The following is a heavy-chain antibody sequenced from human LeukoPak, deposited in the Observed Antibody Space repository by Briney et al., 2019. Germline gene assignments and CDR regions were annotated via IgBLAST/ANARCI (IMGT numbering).Heavy chain of an antibody. Sequence: SETLSLTCTASGGSISSYYWSWIRQPPGKGLEWIGYIYYSGSTNYNPSLKSRATISVDTSKNQFSLTVSSVTAADTAVYYCARVYNWNRDYYFDYWGQGTLVTVSS. D-gene: IGHD1-20*01. J-gene: IGHJ4*02. CDR2: IYYSGST. CDR1: GGSISSYY. CDR3: ARVYNWNRDYYFDY. V-gene: IGHV4-59*01.